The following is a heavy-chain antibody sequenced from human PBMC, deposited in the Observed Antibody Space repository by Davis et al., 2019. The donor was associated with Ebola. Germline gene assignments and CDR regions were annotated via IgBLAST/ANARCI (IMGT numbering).Heavy chain of an antibody. CDR2: ISSSSSYI. Sequence: PGGSLRLSCAASGFTFSSYSMNWVRQAPGKGLEWVSSISSSSSYIYYADSVKGRFTISRDNAKNSLYLQMNSLRAEDTAVYYCARDGLLPFDDFWLLDVWGKGTTVTVSS. CDR3: ARDGLLPFDDFWLLDV. D-gene: IGHD3-3*01. CDR1: GFTFSSYS. V-gene: IGHV3-21*01. J-gene: IGHJ6*04.